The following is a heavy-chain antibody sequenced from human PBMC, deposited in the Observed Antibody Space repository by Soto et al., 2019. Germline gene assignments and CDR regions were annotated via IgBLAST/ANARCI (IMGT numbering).Heavy chain of an antibody. CDR2: ISPYNGDT. CDR1: GYTFNNYG. D-gene: IGHD4-17*01. CDR3: TGAARPADYGAKWYFDL. Sequence: ASVKVSCKASGYTFNNYGISWVRHAPGQGLEWMGWISPYNGDTNSAPRLQGRVTLTTDTSTSTAYRELRSLSSDDTAVYYCTGAARPADYGAKWYFDLWDRRCRVTAAS. V-gene: IGHV1-18*01. J-gene: IGHJ2*01.